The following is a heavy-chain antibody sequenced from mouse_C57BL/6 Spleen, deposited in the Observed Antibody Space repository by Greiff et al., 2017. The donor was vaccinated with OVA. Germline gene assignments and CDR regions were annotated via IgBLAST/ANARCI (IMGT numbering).Heavy chain of an antibody. Sequence: EVKLMESGGGLVQPGGSLSLSCAASGFTFTDYYMSWVRQPPGKALEWLGFIRNKANGYTTEYSASVKGRFTISRDNSQSILYLQMNALRAEDSATYYCARSSKLNYYAMYYWGQGTSVTVSS. CDR3: ARSSKLNYYAMYY. CDR2: IRNKANGYTT. V-gene: IGHV7-3*01. D-gene: IGHD1-3*01. CDR1: GFTFTDYY. J-gene: IGHJ4*01.